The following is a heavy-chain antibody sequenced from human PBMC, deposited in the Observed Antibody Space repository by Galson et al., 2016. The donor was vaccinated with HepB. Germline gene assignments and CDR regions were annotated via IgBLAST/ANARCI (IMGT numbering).Heavy chain of an antibody. V-gene: IGHV3-53*01. Sequence: LRLSCAASGFTVSDHYMSWVRQAPGKGLEWVSAIYSGGSTHYADSVRGRFTISRDNSKKAVYLQMNSLRADDTAVYYCARDQGDSVFDYWGQGTLVTVSS. D-gene: IGHD2-21*02. CDR2: IYSGGST. J-gene: IGHJ4*02. CDR1: GFTVSDHY. CDR3: ARDQGDSVFDY.